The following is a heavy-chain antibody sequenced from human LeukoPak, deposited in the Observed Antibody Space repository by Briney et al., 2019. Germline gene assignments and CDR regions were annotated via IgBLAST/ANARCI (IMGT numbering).Heavy chain of an antibody. Sequence: GGSLRLSCAASGFTFSNYGMHWVRQAPGKGLEWVAIISYDGSNKYYADSVKGRFTISRDNSKNTLYLQMNSLRTEDTAVYYCAKDFGSYSGCWYKYFEHWGQGTLVTVSS. D-gene: IGHD5-12*01. CDR1: GFTFSNYG. J-gene: IGHJ1*01. CDR2: ISYDGSNK. CDR3: AKDFGSYSGCWYKYFEH. V-gene: IGHV3-30*18.